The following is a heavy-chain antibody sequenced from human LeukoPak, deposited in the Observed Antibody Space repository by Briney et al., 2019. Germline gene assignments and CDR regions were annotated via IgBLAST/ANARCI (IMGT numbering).Heavy chain of an antibody. CDR3: AKDLTWERLSGPFDY. CDR1: GFTFSEYG. CDR2: ILRSGEGT. J-gene: IGHJ4*02. D-gene: IGHD1-26*01. V-gene: IGHV3-23*01. Sequence: PGGSLRLSCGASGFTFSEYGMNWVRQAPGKGLEWVSSILRSGEGTYYAESVKGRFTISRDNSKNTLYLQMNSLRAEDTAIYYCAKDLTWERLSGPFDYWGQGTLVTVSS.